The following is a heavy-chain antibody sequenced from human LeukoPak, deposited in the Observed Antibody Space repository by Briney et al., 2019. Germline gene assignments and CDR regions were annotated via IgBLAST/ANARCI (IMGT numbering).Heavy chain of an antibody. CDR2: ISYDGSNK. V-gene: IGHV3-30*18. J-gene: IGHJ4*02. CDR1: GFTFSSYG. D-gene: IGHD3-22*01. CDR3: AKDRDYYDSSRSLDY. Sequence: GRSLRLSCAASGFTFSSYGMHWVRQAPGKGLEWVAVISYDGSNKYYADSVKGRFTISRDNSKNTLYLQMNSLRAEDTAVYYCAKDRDYYDSSRSLDYWGQGTLVTVSS.